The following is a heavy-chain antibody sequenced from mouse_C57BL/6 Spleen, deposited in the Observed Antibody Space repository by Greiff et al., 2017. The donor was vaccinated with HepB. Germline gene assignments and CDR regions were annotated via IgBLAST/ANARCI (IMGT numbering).Heavy chain of an antibody. CDR1: GFTFSSYA. V-gene: IGHV5-9-1*02. Sequence: VQLKESGEGLVKPGGSLKLSCAASGFTFSSYAMSWVRQTPEKRLEWVAYISSGGDYIYYADTVKGRFTISRDNARNTLYLQMSSLKSEDTAMYYCTRDPGGYDGYYDYWGQGTTLTVSS. J-gene: IGHJ2*01. CDR3: TRDPGGYDGYYDY. CDR2: ISSGGDYI. D-gene: IGHD2-3*01.